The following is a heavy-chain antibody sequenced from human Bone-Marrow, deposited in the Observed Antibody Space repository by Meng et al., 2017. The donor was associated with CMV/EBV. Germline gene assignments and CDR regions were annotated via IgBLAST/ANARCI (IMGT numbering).Heavy chain of an antibody. D-gene: IGHD3-22*01. V-gene: IGHV1-58*02. CDR2: IVVGSGNT. J-gene: IGHJ4*02. CDR1: GYSFTGYY. CDR3: AAHHVTGDSSGYQDY. Sequence: SVKVSCKTSGYSFTGYYMQWVRQARGQRLEWIGWIVVGSGNTNYVQKFQERVTITRDMSTSTAYMELSSLRSEDTAVYYCAAHHVTGDSSGYQDYWGQGTLVTVSS.